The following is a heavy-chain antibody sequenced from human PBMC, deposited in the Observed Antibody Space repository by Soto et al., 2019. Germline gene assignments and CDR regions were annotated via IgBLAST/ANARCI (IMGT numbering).Heavy chain of an antibody. D-gene: IGHD5-18*01. V-gene: IGHV1-18*01. CDR1: GYTFTSYG. CDR2: ISAYNGNT. J-gene: IGHJ4*02. Sequence: ASVKVSCKASGYTFTSYGISWVRQAPGQGLEWMGWISAYNGNTNYAQKLQGRVTMTTDTSTSTAYMGLRSLRSDDTAVYYCARDLDTAMDRDYWSQGTLVTVSS. CDR3: ARDLDTAMDRDY.